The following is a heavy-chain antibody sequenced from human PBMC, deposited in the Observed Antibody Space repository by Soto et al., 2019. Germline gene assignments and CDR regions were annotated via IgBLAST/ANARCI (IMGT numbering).Heavy chain of an antibody. V-gene: IGHV4-31*03. CDR1: GASIRSGVYY. Sequence: SETLSLTCRVSGASIRSGVYYWSWLRQSPGKGLEWIGHIYYTGSTFYSPSLKSRLTISLDTSKNQFSLDLRSVTAADTAMYYCARIEMASIKWGRGTLVTVSS. CDR3: ARIEMASIK. J-gene: IGHJ4*02. CDR2: IYYTGST.